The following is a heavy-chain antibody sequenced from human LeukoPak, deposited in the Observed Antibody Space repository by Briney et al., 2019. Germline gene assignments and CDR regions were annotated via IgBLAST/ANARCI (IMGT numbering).Heavy chain of an antibody. CDR1: GFTFSGYW. Sequence: GGSLRLSCAASGFTFSGYWMAWVRQAPGRGLEWVAHIKQNGSEKNYVDPVKGRFTISRDNAKNSLYLQMNSLRAEDTAVYYCARDLMGYCSGGSCYWRDAFDIWGQGTMVTVSS. D-gene: IGHD2-15*01. CDR3: ARDLMGYCSGGSCYWRDAFDI. J-gene: IGHJ3*02. V-gene: IGHV3-7*01. CDR2: IKQNGSEK.